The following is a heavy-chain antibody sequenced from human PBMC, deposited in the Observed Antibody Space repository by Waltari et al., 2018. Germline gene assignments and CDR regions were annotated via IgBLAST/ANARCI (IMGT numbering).Heavy chain of an antibody. CDR1: GFTFSSYW. CDR2: IKQDGSEK. CDR3: ARTIAVAGRAAAMGY. Sequence: EVQLVESGGGLVQPGGSLRLSCVVSGFTFSSYWLSWVRQAPGKGLEWVANIKQDGSEKYYVDSVKGRFTISRDNAKNSLYLQMNSLRAEDTAVYYCARTIAVAGRAAAMGYWGQGTLVTVSS. D-gene: IGHD6-19*01. J-gene: IGHJ4*02. V-gene: IGHV3-7*01.